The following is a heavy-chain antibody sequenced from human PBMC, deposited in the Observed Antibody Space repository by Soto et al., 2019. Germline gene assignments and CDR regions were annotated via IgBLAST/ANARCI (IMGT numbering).Heavy chain of an antibody. CDR1: GGSISSYY. V-gene: IGHV4-4*07. CDR3: ARAAGVVVITYFDY. CDR2: IYTSGST. Sequence: SETLSLTCTVSGGSISSYYWGWIRQPAGKGLEWIGRIYTSGSTNYNPSLKSRVTMSVDTSKNQFSLKLSSVTAADTAVYYCARAAGVVVITYFDYWGQGTLVTVSS. J-gene: IGHJ4*02. D-gene: IGHD3-22*01.